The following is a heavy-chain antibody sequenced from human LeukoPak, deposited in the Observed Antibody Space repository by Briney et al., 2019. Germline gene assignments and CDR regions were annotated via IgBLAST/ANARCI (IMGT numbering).Heavy chain of an antibody. V-gene: IGHV4-34*01. D-gene: IGHD3-10*01. CDR2: INHSGST. CDR1: GGSFSGYY. Sequence: PSETLSLTCAVYGGSFSGYYWSWIRQPPGKGLEWIGEINHSGSTNYNPSLKSRVTISVDTSKNQFSLKLSSVTAADTAVYYCARHGSGSYRSYYHYYYMDVWGKGTTVTISS. CDR3: ARHGSGSYRSYYHYYYMDV. J-gene: IGHJ6*03.